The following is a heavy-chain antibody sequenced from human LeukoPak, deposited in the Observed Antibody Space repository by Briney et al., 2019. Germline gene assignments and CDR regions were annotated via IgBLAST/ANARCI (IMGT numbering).Heavy chain of an antibody. CDR3: ARAPSYVPNGYYFDY. CDR1: GFTFSSYA. V-gene: IGHV3-30-3*01. CDR2: ISHDGDNK. J-gene: IGHJ4*02. Sequence: PGGSLRLSCAASGFTFSSYAMHWVRQAPGKGLEWVAVISHDGDNKYNADSVKGRFTISRDNSKNTLYLQTNSLRAEDTAVYYCARAPSYVPNGYYFDYWGQGTLVTVSS. D-gene: IGHD1-1*01.